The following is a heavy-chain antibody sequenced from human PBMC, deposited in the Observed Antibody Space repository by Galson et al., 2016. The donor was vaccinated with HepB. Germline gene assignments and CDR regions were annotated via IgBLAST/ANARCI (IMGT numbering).Heavy chain of an antibody. Sequence: SVKVSCKASGFTFTNYVIHWVRQAPGQRLEWMGWINAGNGNTKYSQKFQGKVTLTRATSASTAYMELSSLNSEDTSVYYCAREEGSVVLAGFDTWGQGTLVTVSS. D-gene: IGHD2-2*01. V-gene: IGHV1-3*01. CDR3: AREEGSVVLAGFDT. J-gene: IGHJ5*02. CDR1: GFTFTNYV. CDR2: INAGNGNT.